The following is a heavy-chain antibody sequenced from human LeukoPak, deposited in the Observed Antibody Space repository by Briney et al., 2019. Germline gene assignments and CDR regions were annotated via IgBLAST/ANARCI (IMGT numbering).Heavy chain of an antibody. CDR1: GGTFTRYG. CDR3: ARDDSSGYYYE. D-gene: IGHD3-22*01. CDR2: IIPVLGMT. Sequence: SVKVSCKASGGTFTRYGISWVRQAPGQGLEWMGRIIPVLGMTNYAQKLQGRIAITAATSTSTAYVELNTLRSEDTAIYYCARDDSSGYYYEWGQGTLVTVSS. J-gene: IGHJ4*02. V-gene: IGHV1-69*04.